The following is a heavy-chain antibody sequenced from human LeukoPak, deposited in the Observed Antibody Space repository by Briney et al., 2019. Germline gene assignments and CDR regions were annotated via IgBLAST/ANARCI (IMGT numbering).Heavy chain of an antibody. J-gene: IGHJ3*02. Sequence: GGSLRLSCVTSGFTFSSYGMHWVRQVPGKGLEWVAVISYDAKSNYHVDSVKGRFTISRDNSKNTLYLQMNSLRTEDMALYYCVKDMSGSNDAFDIWGQGTMVTVSS. V-gene: IGHV3-30*18. CDR3: VKDMSGSNDAFDI. CDR2: ISYDAKSN. D-gene: IGHD1-26*01. CDR1: GFTFSSYG.